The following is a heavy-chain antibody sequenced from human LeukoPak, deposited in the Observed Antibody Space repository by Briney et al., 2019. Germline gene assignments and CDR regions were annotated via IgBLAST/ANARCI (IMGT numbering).Heavy chain of an antibody. Sequence: PGGSLRLSCAASGFTFSNYAMHWVRQAPGKGLEWVAVTSSDLNVKLYADSVKGRFTISRDNSRSILYLQMNSLRPEDTAIYYCAREGYYGSGSPPSLYFDYWGQGTLVTVSS. V-gene: IGHV3-30-3*01. CDR1: GFTFSNYA. CDR3: AREGYYGSGSPPSLYFDY. CDR2: TSSDLNVK. J-gene: IGHJ4*02. D-gene: IGHD3-10*01.